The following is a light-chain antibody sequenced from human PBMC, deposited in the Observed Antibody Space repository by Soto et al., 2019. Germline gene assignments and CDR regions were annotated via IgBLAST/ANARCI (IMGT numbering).Light chain of an antibody. CDR2: KAS. Sequence: DIQMTQSPSTLSGSVGDRVTITWGASQTISSWLAWYQQKTGKAPKLLIYKASTLKSGVPSRFSGSGSGTEFTLTISSLQPDDFATYYCQHYKSNFPTFGQGTKVDI. CDR3: QHYKSNFPT. J-gene: IGKJ1*01. V-gene: IGKV1-5*03. CDR1: QTISSW.